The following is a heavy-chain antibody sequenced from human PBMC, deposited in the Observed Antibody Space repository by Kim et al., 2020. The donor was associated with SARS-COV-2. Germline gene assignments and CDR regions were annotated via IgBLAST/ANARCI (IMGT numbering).Heavy chain of an antibody. CDR1: GYNFPSYG. Sequence: ASVKVSCKTSGYNFPSYGISWVRQAPGQGLEWMGWISPRNGDTNYAHDLQGRVTMTTDTSTNTAYMELRSLRSDDTAVYYCARQSSSTSSHIQHWAHVTL. CDR3: ARQSSSTSSHIQH. J-gene: IGHJ1*01. D-gene: IGHD6-6*01. CDR2: ISPRNGDT. V-gene: IGHV1-18*01.